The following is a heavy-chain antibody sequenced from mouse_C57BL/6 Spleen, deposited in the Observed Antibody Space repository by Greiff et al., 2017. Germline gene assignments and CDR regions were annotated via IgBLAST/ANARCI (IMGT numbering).Heavy chain of an antibody. V-gene: IGHV1-80*01. Sequence: QVQLQQSGAELVKPGASVKISCKASGYAFSSYWMNWVKQRPGKGLEWIGQIYPGDGDTNYNGKFKGKSTLTADKSSSTAYMQLSSLTSEDSAVYFCARGAPGEGFAYWGQGTLVTVSA. CDR1: GYAFSSYW. CDR3: ARGAPGEGFAY. J-gene: IGHJ3*01. CDR2: IYPGDGDT.